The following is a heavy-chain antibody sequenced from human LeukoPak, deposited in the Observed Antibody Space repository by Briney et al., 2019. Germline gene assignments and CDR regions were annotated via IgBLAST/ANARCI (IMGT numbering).Heavy chain of an antibody. J-gene: IGHJ3*02. Sequence: PGRSLRLSCAASGFTFDDYAMNWVRQAPGKGLEWVSYISSSSSTIYYADSVKGRFTISRDNAKNSLYLQMNSLRAEDTAVYYCVRDHHRRLYDSQARDTFDIWGRGTMVTVSS. CDR2: ISSSSSTI. CDR3: VRDHHRRLYDSQARDTFDI. CDR1: GFTFDDYA. D-gene: IGHD5/OR15-5a*01. V-gene: IGHV3-48*01.